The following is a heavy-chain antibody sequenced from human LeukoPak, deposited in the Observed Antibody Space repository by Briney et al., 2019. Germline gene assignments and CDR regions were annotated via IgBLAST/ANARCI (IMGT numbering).Heavy chain of an antibody. CDR3: AKFGLAGSGRYHDAFDI. D-gene: IGHD3-10*01. Sequence: GGSLRLSCAASGFTFNNYGMSWVRQAPGKGLEWVSVIYSGGSTYYADSVKGRVAISRDNSKNTLYLQMNSLRAEDTAVYYCAKFGLAGSGRYHDAFDIWGQGTMVTVSS. CDR1: GFTFNNYG. V-gene: IGHV3-23*03. CDR2: IYSGGST. J-gene: IGHJ3*02.